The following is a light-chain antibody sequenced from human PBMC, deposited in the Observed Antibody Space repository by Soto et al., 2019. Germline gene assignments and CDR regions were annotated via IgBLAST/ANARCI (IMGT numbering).Light chain of an antibody. CDR2: EVS. CDR1: SSDVGGYNY. V-gene: IGLV2-14*01. CDR3: SSYTSSSTLGYV. J-gene: IGLJ1*01. Sequence: QSALTQPASVSGSPGQSITISCTGTSSDVGGYNYVSWYQQHPGKAPKLMIYEVSNRPSGVSNRFSGSKSGNTASLTISGLQAEDEADYYCSSYTSSSTLGYVFXTGTKVTVL.